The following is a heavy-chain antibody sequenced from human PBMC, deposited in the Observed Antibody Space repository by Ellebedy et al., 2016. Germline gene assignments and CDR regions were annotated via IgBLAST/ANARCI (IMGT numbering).Heavy chain of an antibody. CDR3: RQGHYFDQ. CDR2: ISAGGDDT. Sequence: GGSLRLXCATSGIRFGDFFMSWVRQAPGKGLQWVSTISAGGDDTYLADSVKGRFTISRDNSKNTLYLQMNNLRVDDTALYYCRQGHYFDQWGQGALVTVSS. J-gene: IGHJ4*02. V-gene: IGHV3-23*01. CDR1: GIRFGDFF.